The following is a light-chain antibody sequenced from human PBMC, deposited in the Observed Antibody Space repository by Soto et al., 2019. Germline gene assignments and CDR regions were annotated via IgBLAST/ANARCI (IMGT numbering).Light chain of an antibody. CDR2: EVS. J-gene: IGLJ2*01. CDR3: SSYTSSSAVA. CDR1: SNDVGNYNH. V-gene: IGLV2-14*01. Sequence: QSALTRPASVSGSPGQSITISCTGTSNDVGNYNHVSWYQQHPGKAPKLIISEVSNRPSGVSNRFSGSKSGNTASLTISGLQAEDGADFYCSSYTSSSAVAFGGGTKLTVL.